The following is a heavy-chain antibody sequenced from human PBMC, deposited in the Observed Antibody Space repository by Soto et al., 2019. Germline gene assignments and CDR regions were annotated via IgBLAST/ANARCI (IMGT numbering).Heavy chain of an antibody. V-gene: IGHV3-15*01. J-gene: IGHJ3*02. D-gene: IGHD3-3*01. Sequence: GGSLRLSCAASGFTFSNAWMSWVRQAPGKGLEWVGRIKSKTDGGTTDYAAPVKGRFTISRDESKNTLYLQMNSLKTEDTAVYHCTTLYDFWSGYYTGGVYFPLDAFDIWGQGTMVTVSS. CDR2: IKSKTDGGTT. CDR1: GFTFSNAW. CDR3: TTLYDFWSGYYTGGVYFPLDAFDI.